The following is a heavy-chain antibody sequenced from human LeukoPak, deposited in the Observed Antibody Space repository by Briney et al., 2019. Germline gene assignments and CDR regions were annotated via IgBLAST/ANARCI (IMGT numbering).Heavy chain of an antibody. Sequence: PGGSLRLSCAASGFSFSRYTMSWVRQAPGKGLEWISYISSSSTTIKYADSVKGRFTISRDNAKNSVYLQMNSLRAEDTAVYYCALIAVDWQQPFDYWGQGTLVTVSS. J-gene: IGHJ4*02. CDR3: ALIAVDWQQPFDY. V-gene: IGHV3-48*01. D-gene: IGHD6-13*01. CDR2: ISSSSTTI. CDR1: GFSFSRYT.